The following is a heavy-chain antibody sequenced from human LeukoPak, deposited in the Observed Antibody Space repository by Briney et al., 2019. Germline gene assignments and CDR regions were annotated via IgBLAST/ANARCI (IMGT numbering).Heavy chain of an antibody. CDR3: ARASLNYGDYYFDY. D-gene: IGHD4-17*01. CDR2: ISAYNGNT. J-gene: IGHJ4*02. V-gene: IGHV1-18*01. CDR1: GYTFTSYG. Sequence: ASVKVSCKASGYTFTSYGISWVRQAPGQGLEWMGWISAYNGNTNYAQKFQGRVTMTRDTSNSTAYMELSRLRSDDTAVYYCARASLNYGDYYFDYWGQGTLVTVSS.